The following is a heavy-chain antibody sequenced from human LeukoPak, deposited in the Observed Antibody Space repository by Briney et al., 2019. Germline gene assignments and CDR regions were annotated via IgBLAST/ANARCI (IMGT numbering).Heavy chain of an antibody. J-gene: IGHJ3*02. CDR3: ARGQGPIVVVVAATDAFDI. CDR2: ISSSSSYI. D-gene: IGHD2-15*01. Sequence: GGSLRLPCAASGFTFSSYSMNWVRQAPGKGLEWVLSISSSSSYIYYADSVKGRFTISRDNAKNSLYLQMNSLRAEDTAVYYCARGQGPIVVVVAATDAFDIWGQGTMVTVSS. V-gene: IGHV3-21*01. CDR1: GFTFSSYS.